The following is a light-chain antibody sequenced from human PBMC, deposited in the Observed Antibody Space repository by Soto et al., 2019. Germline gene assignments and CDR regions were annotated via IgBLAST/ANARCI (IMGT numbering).Light chain of an antibody. CDR3: QQNYSPLRT. J-gene: IGKJ1*01. Sequence: DIQLTQSPSSLSASLGDRVTISCRASQLINGYLNWYQQKPGKAPRLLIYTASNLQSGVPSRFSGTRSGTDFTLIISDLQDEDFDTYYCQQNYSPLRTLGQGTKVDIK. CDR1: QLINGY. CDR2: TAS. V-gene: IGKV1-39*01.